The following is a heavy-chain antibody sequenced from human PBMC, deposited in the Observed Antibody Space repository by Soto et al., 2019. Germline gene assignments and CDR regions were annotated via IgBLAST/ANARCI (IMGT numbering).Heavy chain of an antibody. CDR2: ISGSGGST. D-gene: IGHD3-16*01. Sequence: GGSLRLSCAASGFTFSSYAMSWVRQAPGKGLEWVSAISGSGGSTYYADSVKGRFTISRDNSKNTLYLQMNSLRAEDTAVYYCAKGGPAYLYDYIWGRTVYYFDYWGQGTLVTVSS. CDR1: GFTFSSYA. CDR3: AKGGPAYLYDYIWGRTVYYFDY. J-gene: IGHJ4*02. V-gene: IGHV3-23*01.